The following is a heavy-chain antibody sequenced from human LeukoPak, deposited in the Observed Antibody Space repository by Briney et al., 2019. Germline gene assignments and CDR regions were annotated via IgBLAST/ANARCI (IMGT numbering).Heavy chain of an antibody. Sequence: ASVKVSCKVSGYTLTELSMHWVRQAPGKGLEWMGGFGPEDGETIYAQKFQGRVTMTEDTSTDTAYMELSSLRSEDTAVYYCATDLGYCSSTSCYTQPLAYWGQGTLVTVSS. CDR3: ATDLGYCSSTSCYTQPLAY. V-gene: IGHV1-24*01. J-gene: IGHJ4*02. CDR1: GYTLTELS. CDR2: FGPEDGET. D-gene: IGHD2-2*02.